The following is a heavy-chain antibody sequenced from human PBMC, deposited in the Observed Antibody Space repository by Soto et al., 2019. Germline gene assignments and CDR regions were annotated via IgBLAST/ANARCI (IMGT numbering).Heavy chain of an antibody. CDR3: ARNDKSGLDY. J-gene: IGHJ4*02. Sequence: GASVKVSCKASGYSFTTYYMHWLRQSPGQGLEWMGMINPSGGSTSYAQKFQGRVTMTRDTSTSTVYMELSSLRSEDTAVYYCARNDKSGLDYWGQGTLVTVSS. D-gene: IGHD1-1*01. CDR1: GYSFTTYY. V-gene: IGHV1-46*01. CDR2: INPSGGST.